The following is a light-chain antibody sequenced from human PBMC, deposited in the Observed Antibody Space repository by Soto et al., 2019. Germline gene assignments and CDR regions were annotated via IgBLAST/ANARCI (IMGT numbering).Light chain of an antibody. V-gene: IGKV3-20*01. CDR1: QSISNY. Sequence: EIVLTQSPGTLSLSPGERATLFCRASQSISNYLAWYQQRPGQSPRLLIYAASSRATGVPDRFSGGGSATDFTLTVSRLEPEGFAVYYCQQYGGSPRTFGQGTKLEIK. CDR3: QQYGGSPRT. CDR2: AAS. J-gene: IGKJ2*01.